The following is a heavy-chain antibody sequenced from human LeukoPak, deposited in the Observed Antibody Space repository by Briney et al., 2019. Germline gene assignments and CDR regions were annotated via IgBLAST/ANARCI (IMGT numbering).Heavy chain of an antibody. CDR3: AKGGNMIAGYGMDV. CDR2: IIPILGIA. D-gene: IGHD3-22*01. Sequence: ASVKVSCKASGGTFSSYAISWVRQAPGQGLEWMGRIIPILGIANYAQKFQGRVTITADKSTSTAYMELSSLRSEDTAVYYCAKGGNMIAGYGMDVWGQGTTVTVSS. CDR1: GGTFSSYA. V-gene: IGHV1-69*04. J-gene: IGHJ6*02.